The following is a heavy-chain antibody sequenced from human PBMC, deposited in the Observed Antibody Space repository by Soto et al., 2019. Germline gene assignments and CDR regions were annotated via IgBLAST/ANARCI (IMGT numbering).Heavy chain of an antibody. CDR3: ARDPGIAAAGIVS. CDR1: GGTFSSYT. J-gene: IGHJ4*02. Sequence: PVKVSCKASGGTFSSYTISWVRQGPGKRLEWMGRIIPILGIANYAQKFQGRVTITADKSTSTAYMELSSLRSEDTAVYYCARDPGIAAAGIVSWGQGTLVTVSS. CDR2: IIPILGIA. V-gene: IGHV1-69*04. D-gene: IGHD6-13*01.